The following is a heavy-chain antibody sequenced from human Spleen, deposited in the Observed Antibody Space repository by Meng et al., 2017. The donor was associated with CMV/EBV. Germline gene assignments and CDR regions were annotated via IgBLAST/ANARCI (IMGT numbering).Heavy chain of an antibody. Sequence: SETLSLTCSVSGDSISSYYWSWIRQPPGKGLEWIGYIYYTGNTNYNPSLQSRVTISVDTSKNQFSLNLRSVTAADTAVYYCARVGCSGGSCYADYWGQGTLVTVSS. D-gene: IGHD2-15*01. J-gene: IGHJ4*02. CDR2: IYYTGNT. V-gene: IGHV4-59*01. CDR1: GDSISSYY. CDR3: ARVGCSGGSCYADY.